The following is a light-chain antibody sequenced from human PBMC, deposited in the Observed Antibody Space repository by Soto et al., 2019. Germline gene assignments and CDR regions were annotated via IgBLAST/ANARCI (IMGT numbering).Light chain of an antibody. J-gene: IGKJ1*01. Sequence: EIVMTQSPATLSVSPGESSTLSCRASQSVSSNLAWYQQKPGQAHRLLIYGASTRATGIPARFSGSGSGTEFTLTISSLQSEDFAVYYCQQYNNWPRTVGQGNKVDIK. CDR3: QQYNNWPRT. V-gene: IGKV3-15*01. CDR1: QSVSSN. CDR2: GAS.